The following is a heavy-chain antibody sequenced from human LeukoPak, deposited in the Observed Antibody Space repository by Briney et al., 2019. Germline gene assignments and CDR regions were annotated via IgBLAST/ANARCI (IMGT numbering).Heavy chain of an antibody. Sequence: GASVKVSCKASGYTFSSYGINWVRQATGQGLEWMGWMNPNSGNTGYAQKFQGRVTMTRNTSISTAYMELSSLRSEDTAVYYCARAGGYCGRISCPYYFDYWGQGSLVAVSS. CDR3: ARAGGYCGRISCPYYFDY. CDR2: MNPNSGNT. CDR1: GYTFSSYG. D-gene: IGHD2-15*01. J-gene: IGHJ4*02. V-gene: IGHV1-8*02.